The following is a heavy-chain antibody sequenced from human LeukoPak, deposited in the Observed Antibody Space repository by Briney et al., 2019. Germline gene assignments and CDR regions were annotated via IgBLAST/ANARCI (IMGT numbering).Heavy chain of an antibody. Sequence: ASVKVSCKASGYTFTGYYLHWVRQAPGQGLEWMGCVNPNSGDTNYAQKFQGSVTMTRDTSISTAYMELSRLRSDDTAMYYCARSSGWKYNIDYWGQGTLVTVSS. J-gene: IGHJ4*02. V-gene: IGHV1-2*02. CDR1: GYTFTGYY. D-gene: IGHD6-19*01. CDR2: VNPNSGDT. CDR3: ARSSGWKYNIDY.